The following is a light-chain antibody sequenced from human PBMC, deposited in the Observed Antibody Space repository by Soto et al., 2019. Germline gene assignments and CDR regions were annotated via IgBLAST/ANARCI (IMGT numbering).Light chain of an antibody. CDR1: QDVSRC. V-gene: IGKV1-9*01. CDR3: QQLNSYVFT. Sequence: DIQLTQSPSFLSASVGDRVTISCRASQDVSRCLAWYQQKPGKAPNLLIYAASTLQSGVPSRFSCSGSGTEFTLTISSLQPEDFATYYCQQLNSYVFTFGPGTKVDIK. CDR2: AAS. J-gene: IGKJ3*01.